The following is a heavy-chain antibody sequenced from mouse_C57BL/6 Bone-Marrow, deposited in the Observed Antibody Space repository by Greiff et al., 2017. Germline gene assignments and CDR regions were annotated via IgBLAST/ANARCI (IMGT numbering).Heavy chain of an antibody. J-gene: IGHJ1*03. CDR2: IHPNSGST. D-gene: IGHD2-3*01. Sequence: QVQLKQSGAELVKPGASVKLSCKASGYTFTSYWMHWVKQRPGQGLEWIGMIHPNSGSTNYNEKFKSKATLTVDKSSSTAYMQLSSLTSEDSAVXYCADDGYYDWYFDVWGTGTTVTVSS. V-gene: IGHV1-64*01. CDR3: ADDGYYDWYFDV. CDR1: GYTFTSYW.